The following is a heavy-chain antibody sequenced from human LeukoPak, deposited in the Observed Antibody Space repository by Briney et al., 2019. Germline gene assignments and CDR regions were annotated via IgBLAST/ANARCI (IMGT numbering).Heavy chain of an antibody. CDR2: ISAYNGNT. CDR1: GYTFTSYG. Sequence: ASVKVSCKASGYTFTSYGISWVRQAPGQGLEWMGWISAYNGNTNYAQKLQGRVTMTTDTSTSTAYMELRSLRSDDTAVYYCARVPTSRIAVAGYYDYWGQGTLVTVSS. J-gene: IGHJ4*02. V-gene: IGHV1-18*01. CDR3: ARVPTSRIAVAGYYDY. D-gene: IGHD6-19*01.